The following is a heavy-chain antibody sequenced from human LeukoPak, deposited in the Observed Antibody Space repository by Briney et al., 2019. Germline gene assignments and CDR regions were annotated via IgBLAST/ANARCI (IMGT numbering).Heavy chain of an antibody. J-gene: IGHJ4*02. Sequence: PGGSLRLSCTASGFAVGDYAMSWVRQAPGKGLEWVSFIRSKAYGGTTEYAASVKGRFTISRDDSKSIAYLQMNSLKTEDTAVYYCTRVSLVAASVFFDYWGQGTLVTV. CDR3: TRVSLVAASVFFDY. V-gene: IGHV3-49*04. CDR1: GFAVGDYA. CDR2: IRSKAYGGTT. D-gene: IGHD2-15*01.